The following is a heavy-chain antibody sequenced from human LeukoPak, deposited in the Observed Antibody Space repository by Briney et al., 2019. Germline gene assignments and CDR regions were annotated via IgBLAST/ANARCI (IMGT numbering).Heavy chain of an antibody. CDR3: TSIGAAADYYYYYYYMDV. D-gene: IGHD6-13*01. CDR2: IKSKTDGGTT. J-gene: IGHJ6*03. CDR1: GFTFSNAW. Sequence: GGSLRLSCAASGFTFSNAWMSWVRQAPGKGLEWVGRIKSKTDGGTTDYAAPVKGRFTISRDDSKNTLYLQMNSLKTEDTAVYYCTSIGAAADYYYYYYYMDVWGKGTTVTVSS. V-gene: IGHV3-15*01.